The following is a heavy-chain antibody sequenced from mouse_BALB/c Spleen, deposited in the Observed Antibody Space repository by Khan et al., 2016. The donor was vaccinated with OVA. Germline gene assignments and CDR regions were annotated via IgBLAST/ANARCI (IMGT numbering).Heavy chain of an antibody. J-gene: IGHJ3*01. CDR3: ARNYDYDEGLAY. Sequence: QVQLKESGPGLVQPSQSLSITCTVSGFSLTNYGVHWVRQSPGQGLEWLGVIWRGGSTDYHAAFISRLSISKDNSKGQVFFKMNSLQPTDTAMYYWARNYDYDEGLAYWGQGTLVTVSA. D-gene: IGHD2-4*01. CDR2: IWRGGST. V-gene: IGHV2-2*02. CDR1: GFSLTNYG.